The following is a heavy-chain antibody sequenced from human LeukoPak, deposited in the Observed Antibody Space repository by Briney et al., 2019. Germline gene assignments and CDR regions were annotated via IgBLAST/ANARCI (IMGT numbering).Heavy chain of an antibody. V-gene: IGHV4-34*01. CDR2: INHSGST. J-gene: IGHJ3*02. D-gene: IGHD2-21*02. CDR3: ARRRSGRAYCGGDCRWRAFDI. Sequence: GSLRLSCAASGFTFSSYWMSWVRQPPGKGLEWIGEINHSGSTNYNPSLKSRVTISVDTSKNQFSLKLSSVTAADTAVYYCARRRSGRAYCGGDCRWRAFDIWGQGTMVTVSS. CDR1: GFTFSSYW.